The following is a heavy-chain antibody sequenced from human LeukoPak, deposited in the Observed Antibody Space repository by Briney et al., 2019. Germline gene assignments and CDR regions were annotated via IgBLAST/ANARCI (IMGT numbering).Heavy chain of an antibody. D-gene: IGHD2-15*01. CDR2: LLHDGSDL. V-gene: IGHV3-30*18. CDR1: GFTFTTYG. CDR3: AKEDLVVVAATGNGFDI. J-gene: IGHJ3*02. Sequence: PGGSLRLSCAASGFTFTTYGMHWVRQAPGKGLEWVAGLLHDGSDLYYADSVKGRFTISRDNSKNTLSLQMNSLRAEDTAIYYCAKEDLVVVAATGNGFDIWGQGTMVTVSS.